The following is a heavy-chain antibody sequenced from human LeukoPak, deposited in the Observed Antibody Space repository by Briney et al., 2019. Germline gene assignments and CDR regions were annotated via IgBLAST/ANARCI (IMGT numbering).Heavy chain of an antibody. CDR2: ISHDGSNK. D-gene: IGHD2-15*01. CDR3: ARDLPSGRGSDHYFLMDV. J-gene: IGHJ6*02. Sequence: PGGSLRLPCAASGFTFSRYAIHWVRQAPGKGLDWVSVISHDGSNKYYVDSVKGRFTISRDNSKSTLYLQMNSLRAEDTAVYYCARDLPSGRGSDHYFLMDVWGQGTTVTVSS. V-gene: IGHV3-30-3*01. CDR1: GFTFSRYA.